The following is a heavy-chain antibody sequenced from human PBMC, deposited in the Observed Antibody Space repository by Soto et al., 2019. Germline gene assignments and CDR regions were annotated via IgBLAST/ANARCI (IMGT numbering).Heavy chain of an antibody. CDR3: ARGEVHSSGWNFDF. J-gene: IGHJ4*02. CDR1: GYKFTGDH. Sequence: QVQLVQSGAEVRKPGASVKVSCKASGYKFTGDHLHWVRQTPGLGLGWMGRINPNSGSTNYAQKFQGRVTLTRDTSTTTAYMELSILRSEDTAVYYCARGEVHSSGWNFDFWGQGTLVTVSS. V-gene: IGHV1-46*03. CDR2: INPNSGST. D-gene: IGHD6-19*01.